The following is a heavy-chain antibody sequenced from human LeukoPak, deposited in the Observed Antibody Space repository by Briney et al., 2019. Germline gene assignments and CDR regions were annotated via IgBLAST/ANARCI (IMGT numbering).Heavy chain of an antibody. Sequence: GGSLTLSCAASGFTFSSYAMSWVRHAPGKGLEWVSAISAGGDNTYYADSVKGQFTISRDNSKNTLYLRMNSLRAEDTAVYYCAKAVPTYHYFDYWGQGTLVTVSS. J-gene: IGHJ4*02. V-gene: IGHV3-23*01. CDR2: ISAGGDNT. CDR3: AKAVPTYHYFDY. D-gene: IGHD6-19*01. CDR1: GFTFSSYA.